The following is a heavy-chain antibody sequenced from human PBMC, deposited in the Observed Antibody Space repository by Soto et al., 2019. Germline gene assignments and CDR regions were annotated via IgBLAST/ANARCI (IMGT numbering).Heavy chain of an antibody. V-gene: IGHV3-30*18. J-gene: IGHJ6*02. CDR3: AKDLVAWSNYYYYGMDV. CDR1: GFTFSHYG. D-gene: IGHD6-6*01. CDR2: ISYDGRNE. Sequence: QVPLVESGGGVVQPGRSLRLSCAASGFTFSHYGMHWVRQAPGKGLEWVAIISYDGRNEYYADSVKGRFTISRDNSKNTLYLQMNSLRAEDTAVYYCAKDLVAWSNYYYYGMDVWGQGTTVTVSS.